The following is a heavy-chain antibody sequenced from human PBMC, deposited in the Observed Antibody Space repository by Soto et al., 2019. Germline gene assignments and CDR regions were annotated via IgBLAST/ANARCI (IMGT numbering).Heavy chain of an antibody. J-gene: IGHJ4*02. CDR2: ISYDGSNK. CDR1: GFTFSSYA. Sequence: QVQLVESGGGVVQPGRSLRLSCAASGFTFSSYAMHWVRQAPGKGLEWVAVISYDGSNKYYADSVKGRFTISRDNSQNTLYLQMNSLRAEDTAVYYGARDAPAGGATPEGDYFDYWGQGTLVTVSS. CDR3: ARDAPAGGATPEGDYFDY. V-gene: IGHV3-30-3*01. D-gene: IGHD1-26*01.